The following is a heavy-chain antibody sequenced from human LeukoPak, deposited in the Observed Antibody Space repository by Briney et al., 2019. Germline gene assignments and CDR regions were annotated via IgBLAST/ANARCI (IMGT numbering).Heavy chain of an antibody. J-gene: IGHJ4*02. D-gene: IGHD6-19*01. Sequence: GGSLRLSCAASGFTFSSYAMSWVRQAPGKGLEWVSAIYSGGSTYYADSVMARFTISRDNSKNTLYLLMNSLRAEDTAVYYCARSSGIGWYDYWGQGTLVTVSS. CDR3: ARSSGIGWYDY. CDR2: IYSGGST. V-gene: IGHV3-23*05. CDR1: GFTFSSYA.